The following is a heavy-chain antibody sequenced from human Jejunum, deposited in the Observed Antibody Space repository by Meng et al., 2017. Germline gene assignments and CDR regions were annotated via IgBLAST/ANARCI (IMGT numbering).Heavy chain of an antibody. CDR1: DDSISSSHL. D-gene: IGHD2-2*01. CDR3: ARHEHGLPTAASDH. Sequence: QLQLQESGPGLVKPSETLSLTCSVSDDSISSSHLWGWVRQPPGKGLEWIGEIYHSGITNYNPSLKSRVTISVDKSKNQFSLKLNSVTDADTAVYYCARHEHGLPTAASDHWGQGTLVTVSS. V-gene: IGHV4-4*02. CDR2: IYHSGIT. J-gene: IGHJ4*02.